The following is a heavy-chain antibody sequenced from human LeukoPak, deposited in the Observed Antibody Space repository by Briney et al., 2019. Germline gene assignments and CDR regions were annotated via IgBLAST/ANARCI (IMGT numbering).Heavy chain of an antibody. V-gene: IGHV4-59*08. CDR1: GGSIRSYY. J-gene: IGHJ4*02. CDR3: ASGSYYFDY. CDR2: IYYSGST. Sequence: SETLSLTCTVSGGSIRSYYWSWIRRPPGKGLEWIGYIYYSGSTKYNPSLKSRATISVDTSKNQFSLKLNSVTAADTAVYYCASGSYYFDYWGQGTLVTVSS. D-gene: IGHD1-26*01.